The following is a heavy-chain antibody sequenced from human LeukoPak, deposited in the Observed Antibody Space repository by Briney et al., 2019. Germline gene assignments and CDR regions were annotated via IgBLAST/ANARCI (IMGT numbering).Heavy chain of an antibody. V-gene: IGHV3-48*04. Sequence: PGGSLRLSCAASGFTFSSYSMNWVRQAPGKGLEWVSYISSSSSTIYYADSVKGRFTISRDNAENSLYLQMNSLRAEDTAVYYCARNYGSGSYDNDVSYYYYMDVWGKGTTVTISS. CDR3: ARNYGSGSYDNDVSYYYYMDV. D-gene: IGHD3-10*01. CDR2: ISSSSSTI. CDR1: GFTFSSYS. J-gene: IGHJ6*03.